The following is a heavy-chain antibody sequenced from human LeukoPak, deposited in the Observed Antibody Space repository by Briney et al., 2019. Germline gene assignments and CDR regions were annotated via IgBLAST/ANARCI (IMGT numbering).Heavy chain of an antibody. D-gene: IGHD3-3*01. J-gene: IGHJ4*02. CDR1: GFTFDDYA. Sequence: PGGSLRLSCAASGFTFDDYAMHWVRQAPGKGLEWVSGISWNSGSIGYADSVKGRFTISRDNTKNTLYLEMNTLRADDGGLYYCASLGWGGPDHLADYWGQGTLVTVSS. CDR2: ISWNSGSI. V-gene: IGHV3-9*01. CDR3: ASLGWGGPDHLADY.